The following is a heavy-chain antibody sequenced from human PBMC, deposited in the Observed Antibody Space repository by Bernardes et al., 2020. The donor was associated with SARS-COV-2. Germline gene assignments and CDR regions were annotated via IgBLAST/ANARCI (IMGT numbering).Heavy chain of an antibody. CDR1: GDSITRHF. J-gene: IGHJ4*02. V-gene: IGHV4-59*11. CDR2: VHSSGTT. D-gene: IGHD1-26*01. CDR3: ARGTVVGAIGI. Sequence: SETLSLTCTVSGDSITRHFWTWVRQSPGKGLEWIGCVHSSGTTNYNPSLKSRVTISMDTSKSQFSLTLRSMTGADTAFYYCARGTVVGAIGIWGQGNLVSGSS.